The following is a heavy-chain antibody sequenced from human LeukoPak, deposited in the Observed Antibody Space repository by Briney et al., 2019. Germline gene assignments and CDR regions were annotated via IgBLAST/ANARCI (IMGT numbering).Heavy chain of an antibody. V-gene: IGHV3-23*01. J-gene: IGHJ5*02. Sequence: ESGGSLRLSCAASGFTFRSYAMSWVRQAPGKGLEWVSGISDSGSKTDYAGSVKGRFSISRDNSRNTLYLQMKSLRAEDTAVYYCAKDSRDGYNFGWFDPWGQGTLVTVSS. CDR2: ISDSGSKT. CDR3: AKDSRDGYNFGWFDP. D-gene: IGHD5-24*01. CDR1: GFTFRSYA.